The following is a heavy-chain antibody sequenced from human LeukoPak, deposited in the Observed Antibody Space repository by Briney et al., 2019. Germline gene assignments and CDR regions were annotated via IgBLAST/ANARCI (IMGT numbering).Heavy chain of an antibody. V-gene: IGHV3-30*03. CDR1: GFTFSSYD. CDR2: ISYDGSNK. D-gene: IGHD3-10*01. J-gene: IGHJ4*02. CDR3: ARGDLWFGGGYDYFDY. Sequence: GGSLRLSCAASGFTFSSYDMHWVRQAPGKGLEWVALISYDGSNKYYADSVKGRFTISRDNAKNSLYLQMNSLRAEDTAVYYCARGDLWFGGGYDYFDYWGQGTLVTVSS.